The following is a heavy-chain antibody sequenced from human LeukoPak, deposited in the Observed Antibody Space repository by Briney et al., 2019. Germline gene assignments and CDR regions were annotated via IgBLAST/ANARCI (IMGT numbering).Heavy chain of an antibody. V-gene: IGHV3-21*01. CDR2: ISSSSSYI. J-gene: IGHJ4*02. CDR3: ARDGGPIVPAAPSFDY. D-gene: IGHD2-2*01. Sequence: GGSLRLSCSVSGFTFSTYVMHWVRQAPGKGLEWVSSISSSSSYIYYADSVKGRFTISRDNAKNSLYLQMNSLRAEDTAVYYCARDGGPIVPAAPSFDYWGQGTLVTVSS. CDR1: GFTFSTYV.